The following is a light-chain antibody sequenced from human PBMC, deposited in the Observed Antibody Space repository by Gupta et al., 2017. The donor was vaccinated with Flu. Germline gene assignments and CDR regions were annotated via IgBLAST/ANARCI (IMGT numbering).Light chain of an antibody. CDR2: AAS. Sequence: DIQMTQSTSSLSASVGDRVTITCRASQSISSYFNWYQQKPGKAPKLLIYAASSLQSGVPSRFSGSGSGTDFTLTISSLQPEDFATYYCQQSYSTPRLTFGGGTKVEIK. V-gene: IGKV1-39*01. CDR3: QQSYSTPRLT. CDR1: QSISSY. J-gene: IGKJ4*01.